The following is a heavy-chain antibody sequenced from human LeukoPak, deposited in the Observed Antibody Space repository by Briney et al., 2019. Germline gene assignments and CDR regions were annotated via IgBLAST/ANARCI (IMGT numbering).Heavy chain of an antibody. V-gene: IGHV3-48*03. CDR1: GFTFRNEE. CDR2: ISNTGSPI. Sequence: PGGSLRLSCVVSGFTFRNEEVNWVRQAPGKGLEWIAYISNTGSPIHYRDSVEGRFTISRDNAQSSLFLQMNSLRPDDTAIYYCARGGNYAPFDYWGQGALVAVSS. D-gene: IGHD1-26*01. CDR3: ARGGNYAPFDY. J-gene: IGHJ4*02.